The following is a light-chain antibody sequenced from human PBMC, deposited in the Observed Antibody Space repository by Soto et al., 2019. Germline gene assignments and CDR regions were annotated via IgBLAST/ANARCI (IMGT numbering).Light chain of an antibody. V-gene: IGKV3D-20*01. CDR3: QQYNSYS. CDR1: QSVSSSY. J-gene: IGKJ1*01. CDR2: DAS. Sequence: EIVLTQSPGTLSLSPGERATLSCRASQSVSSSYLAWYQQKPGLAPRLLIYDASSRATGIPDRFSGSGSGTEFTLTISSLQPDDFATYYCQQYNSYSFGQGTKVDNK.